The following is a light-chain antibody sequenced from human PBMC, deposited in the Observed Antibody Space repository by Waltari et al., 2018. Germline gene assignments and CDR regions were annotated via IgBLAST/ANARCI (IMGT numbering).Light chain of an antibody. V-gene: IGKV3-15*01. CDR2: GAS. CDR1: QSAGGH. CDR3: YQYNVWPRT. Sequence: EIVLTQSPGTLSVSPGESATLSCRASQSAGGHVAWYQQRLGQPPRLLIYGASMRTGGIPDRFSGSGSGTEFTLTISSLQSADFAVYYCYQYNVWPRTFGQGTKVEVK. J-gene: IGKJ1*01.